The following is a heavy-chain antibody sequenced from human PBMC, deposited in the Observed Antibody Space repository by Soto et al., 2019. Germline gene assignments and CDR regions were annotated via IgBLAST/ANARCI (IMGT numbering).Heavy chain of an antibody. D-gene: IGHD2-2*01. Sequence: GGSLRLSCAASGFIFSDHYMSWIRQAPGKGLEWVSYISSGGSAKYYADSVKGRFTISRDNAKNSLFLQMNSLSAEDTAVYYSAGVKEGGSTNCYDRDGFEGWRQGTMV. CDR2: ISSGGSAK. V-gene: IGHV3-11*01. CDR1: GFIFSDHY. CDR3: AGVKEGGSTNCYDRDGFEG. J-gene: IGHJ3*01.